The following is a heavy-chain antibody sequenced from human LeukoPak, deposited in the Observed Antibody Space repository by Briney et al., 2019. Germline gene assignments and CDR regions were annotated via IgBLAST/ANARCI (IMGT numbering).Heavy chain of an antibody. J-gene: IGHJ4*02. CDR3: AKRIYGWYYIDY. V-gene: IGHV3-23*01. D-gene: IGHD6-19*01. CDR2: ISGSGGST. Sequence: GGSLRLSCAASGFTFSSYAMSWVRQAPGKGLEWVSAISGSGGSTYYADSVKGRFTISRDNSKNTLYLQMNDLRAEDTAVYYCAKRIYGWYYIDYWGQGALVTVSS. CDR1: GFTFSSYA.